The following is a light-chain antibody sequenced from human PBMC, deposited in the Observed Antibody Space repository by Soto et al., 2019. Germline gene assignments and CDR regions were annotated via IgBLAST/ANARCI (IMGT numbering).Light chain of an antibody. CDR2: DVF. CDR1: QGISSA. J-gene: IGKJ5*01. Sequence: AIQVTQSPSSLSASVGDTVTITCRASQGISSAFAWYQQKPGKVPRLLIYDVFNLQSGVPSRFSGSGSGTDFTLTISRLQPEEFATYYCQQIETYPLTFGQGTRLEVK. V-gene: IGKV1-13*02. CDR3: QQIETYPLT.